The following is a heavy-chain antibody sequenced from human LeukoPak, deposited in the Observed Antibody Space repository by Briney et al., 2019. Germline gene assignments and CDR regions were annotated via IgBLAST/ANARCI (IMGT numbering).Heavy chain of an antibody. CDR1: GFTFSSYW. Sequence: GGSLRLSCAASGFTFSSYWMPWVRQAPGKGLVWVSRINSDGSSTSYADSVKGRFTISRDNAKNTLYLQMNSLRAEDTAVYYCARDRFYCSSTSSAADHGMDVWGQGTTVTVSS. V-gene: IGHV3-74*01. J-gene: IGHJ6*02. CDR3: ARDRFYCSSTSSAADHGMDV. CDR2: INSDGSST. D-gene: IGHD2-2*01.